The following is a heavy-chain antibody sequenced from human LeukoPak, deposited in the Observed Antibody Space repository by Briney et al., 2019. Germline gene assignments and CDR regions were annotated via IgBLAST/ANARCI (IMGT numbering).Heavy chain of an antibody. CDR2: ISWNSGSI. V-gene: IGHV3-9*01. CDR3: AKDQMGYSSSWYPLTFDY. J-gene: IGHJ4*02. Sequence: GRSLRLSCAASGFTFSSYGMHWVRQAPGKGLEWVSGISWNSGSIGYADSVKGRFTISRDNAKNSLYLQMNGLRAEDTALYYCAKDQMGYSSSWYPLTFDYWGQGTLVTVSS. D-gene: IGHD6-13*01. CDR1: GFTFSSYG.